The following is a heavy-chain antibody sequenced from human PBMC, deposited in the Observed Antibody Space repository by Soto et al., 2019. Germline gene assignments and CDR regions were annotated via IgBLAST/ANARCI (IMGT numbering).Heavy chain of an antibody. J-gene: IGHJ6*03. CDR2: IIPILGIA. CDR3: ARESTVTTRLQYYYSYMDV. D-gene: IGHD4-17*01. V-gene: IGHV1-69*08. CDR1: GGTFSSYT. Sequence: QVQLVQSGAEVKKPGSSVKVSCKASGGTFSSYTISWVRQAPGQGLEWMGRIIPILGIANYAQKFQGRVTITADKSTSTAYMELSSLRSEDTAVYYCARESTVTTRLQYYYSYMDVWGKGTTVTVSS.